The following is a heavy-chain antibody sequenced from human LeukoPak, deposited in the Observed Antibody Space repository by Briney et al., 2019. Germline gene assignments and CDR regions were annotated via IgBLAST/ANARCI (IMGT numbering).Heavy chain of an antibody. J-gene: IGHJ4*02. CDR2: VHPESGEP. D-gene: IGHD3-22*01. CDR3: LIFDVLIVVSKGFDY. CDR1: ESTVTELS. Sequence: GASGNLPGNPAESTVTELSIQSWPQSPGKGVEGWGGVHPESGEPIYAPKFKGRVTMTEDTSTATAYMELSSLRSEDTPVYYCLIFDVLIVVSKGFDYWGQGTLVTVSS. V-gene: IGHV1-24*01.